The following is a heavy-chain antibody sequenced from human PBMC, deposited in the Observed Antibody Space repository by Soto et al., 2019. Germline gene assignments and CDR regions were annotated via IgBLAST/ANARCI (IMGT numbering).Heavy chain of an antibody. V-gene: IGHV4-39*01. Sequence: SETLSLTCTVSGGSISSGGYFWGRIRQPPGKGLEWIGSIYYSGSTYYNPSLKSRVSISVDTSKNQFSLKVSSVTAADTAVYYCARGGDGYIPFDYWGQGTLVTVSS. D-gene: IGHD5-12*01. J-gene: IGHJ4*02. CDR3: ARGGDGYIPFDY. CDR2: IYYSGST. CDR1: GGSISSGGYF.